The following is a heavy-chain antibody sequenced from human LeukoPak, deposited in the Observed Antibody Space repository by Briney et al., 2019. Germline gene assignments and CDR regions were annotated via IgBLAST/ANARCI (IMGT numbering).Heavy chain of an antibody. D-gene: IGHD6-13*01. J-gene: IGHJ4*02. CDR1: GFTFSSYG. V-gene: IGHV3-30*18. CDR3: AKGQAAAGTMDY. Sequence: QPGRSLRLSCAASGFTFSSYGMHWVRPAPGKGLEWVAVIPYDGSNKYYADSVKGRFTISRDNSKNTLYLQMNSLRAEDTAVYYCAKGQAAAGTMDYWGQGTLVTVSS. CDR2: IPYDGSNK.